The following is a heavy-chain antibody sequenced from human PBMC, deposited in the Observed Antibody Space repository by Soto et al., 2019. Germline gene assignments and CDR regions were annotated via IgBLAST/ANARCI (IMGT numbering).Heavy chain of an antibody. CDR2: INTDGGGT. Sequence: QVQLVQSGPEVKKPGASVRVSCKASGYTFTDYYIHWVRQAPGQGLEWLGWINTDGGGTNYARKFEGSVTMTRDTSSNTVYMEVNRMTSDDTAIYSCARDIYIAAAGPAYDSWGQGTLVTVSS. J-gene: IGHJ4*02. CDR1: GYTFTDYY. V-gene: IGHV1-2*04. D-gene: IGHD6-13*01. CDR3: ARDIYIAAAGPAYDS.